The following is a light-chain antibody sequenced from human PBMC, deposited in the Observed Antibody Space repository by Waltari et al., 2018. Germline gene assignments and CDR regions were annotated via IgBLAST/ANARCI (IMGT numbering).Light chain of an antibody. CDR2: KDI. V-gene: IGLV3-25*03. CDR1: TFSKKY. CDR3: QLADSTVTYV. J-gene: IGLJ1*01. Sequence: SHELTQPPSVSVSPGQTATITCSGETFSKKYVYWYQHKPGQAPVLLIYKDIERPSGIPDRFSGSSSGTSVTLTISGVQAEDEADYYCQLADSTVTYVFGPGTKVIVL.